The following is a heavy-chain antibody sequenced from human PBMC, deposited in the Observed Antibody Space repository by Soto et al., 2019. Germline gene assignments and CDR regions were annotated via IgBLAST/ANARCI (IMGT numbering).Heavy chain of an antibody. CDR3: ATDLTTVTTTTYYYGMDV. CDR2: IIPIFGTA. CDR1: GGTFSSYA. D-gene: IGHD4-17*01. Sequence: QVQLVQSGAEVKKPGSSVKVSCKASGGTFSSYAISWVRQAPGQGLEWMGEIIPIFGTANYAQKFQGRVTITADESTSTAYMELSSLRSEDTAVYYCATDLTTVTTTTYYYGMDVWGQGTTVTVSS. V-gene: IGHV1-69*01. J-gene: IGHJ6*02.